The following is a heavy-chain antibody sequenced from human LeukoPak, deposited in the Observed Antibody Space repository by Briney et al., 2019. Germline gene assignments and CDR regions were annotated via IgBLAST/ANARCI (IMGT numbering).Heavy chain of an antibody. CDR3: ARTRTYLDY. V-gene: IGHV4-59*01. D-gene: IGHD1-7*01. J-gene: IGHJ4*02. Sequence: PSETLSLTCTVSGGSISSYYWSWIRQPPGKGLEWIGYIYYSGSTNYNPSLKSRVTISVDTSKNHFYLNLTSVTAADTAIYYCARTRTYLDYWGQGALVTVSS. CDR2: IYYSGST. CDR1: GGSISSYY.